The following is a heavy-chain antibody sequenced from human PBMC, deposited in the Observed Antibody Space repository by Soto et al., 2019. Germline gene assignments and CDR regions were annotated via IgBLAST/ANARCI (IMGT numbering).Heavy chain of an antibody. Sequence: QVQLQQWGAGLLKPSETLSLTCAVYGGPFSDYYWTWMRQPPGKGLEWMGEINHSGSTNYNPSLKIRVTISVHTCKNQCSLKLSSGNAADTAVYYCARAYGGNSGWYFDLWGRGTLVTVSS. D-gene: IGHD4-17*01. J-gene: IGHJ2*01. CDR2: INHSGST. CDR3: ARAYGGNSGWYFDL. CDR1: GGPFSDYY. V-gene: IGHV4-34*01.